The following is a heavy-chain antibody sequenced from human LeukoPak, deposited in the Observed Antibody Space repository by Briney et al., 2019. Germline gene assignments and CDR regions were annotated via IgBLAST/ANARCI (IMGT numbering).Heavy chain of an antibody. CDR2: IKQDGSEK. D-gene: IGHD3-9*01. Sequence: GGSLRLSCAASGFTFSSYWMSWVRQAPGKGLEWVANIKQDGSEKYYVDSVKGRFTISRDNAKNSLYLQMNSLRAEDTAVYYCARRLVIPQVYYYYYMDVWGKGTTVTVSS. J-gene: IGHJ6*03. CDR3: ARRLVIPQVYYYYYMDV. V-gene: IGHV3-7*01. CDR1: GFTFSSYW.